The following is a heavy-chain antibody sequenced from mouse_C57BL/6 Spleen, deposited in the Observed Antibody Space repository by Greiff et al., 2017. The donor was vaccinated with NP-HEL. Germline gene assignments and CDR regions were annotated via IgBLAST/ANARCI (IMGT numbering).Heavy chain of an antibody. CDR1: GYTFTSYW. CDR2: IDPSDSET. J-gene: IGHJ2*01. CDR3: ARGGDYSYYFDG. D-gene: IGHD2-13*01. Sequence: QVQLQQPGAELVRPGSSVKLSCKASGYTFTSYWMHWVKQRPIQGLEWIGNIDPSDSETHYNQKFKDKATLTVDKSSSTAYMQLSSLTSEDSAVYYCARGGDYSYYFDGWGQGTTLTVSS. V-gene: IGHV1-52*01.